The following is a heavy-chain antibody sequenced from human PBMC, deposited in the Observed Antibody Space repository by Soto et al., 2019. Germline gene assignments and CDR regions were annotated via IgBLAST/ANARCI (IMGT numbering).Heavy chain of an antibody. CDR3: ARDSIAVAGYYYYGMDV. Sequence: VQLVESGGGVVQPGRSLRLSCAASGFTFSSYGMHWVRQAPGKGLEWVAVIWYDGSNKYYADSVKGRFTISRDNSMNTLYLQMNSLRAEDTAVYYCARDSIAVAGYYYYGMDVWGQGTTVTVSS. CDR2: IWYDGSNK. CDR1: GFTFSSYG. D-gene: IGHD6-19*01. V-gene: IGHV3-33*01. J-gene: IGHJ6*02.